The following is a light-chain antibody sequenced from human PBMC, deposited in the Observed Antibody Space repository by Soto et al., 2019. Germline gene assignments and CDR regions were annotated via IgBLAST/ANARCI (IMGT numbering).Light chain of an antibody. CDR1: SSNIGSNF. CDR2: RNN. Sequence: QSVLTQPPSASGTPGQRVTISCSGSSSNIGSNFVYWYQQLPGTAPKLLIYRNNQRPSGVPDRFSGSKSGTSASLAISGLRSGDEADYYCATWVDSLSGYVFGTGTKVTVL. V-gene: IGLV1-47*01. CDR3: ATWVDSLSGYV. J-gene: IGLJ1*01.